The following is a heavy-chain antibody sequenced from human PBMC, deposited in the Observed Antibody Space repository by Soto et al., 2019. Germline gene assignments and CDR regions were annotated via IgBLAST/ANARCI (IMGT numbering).Heavy chain of an antibody. CDR2: ISSSSSYI. CDR3: ARDRPIEDIVVVPAASSY. Sequence: EVQLVESGGGLVKPGGSLRLSCAASGFTFSSYSMNWVRQAPGKGLEWVSSISSSSSYIYYADSVKGRFTISRDNAKNSLYLQMNSLRAEDTAVYYCARDRPIEDIVVVPAASSYWGQGTLVTVSS. J-gene: IGHJ4*02. V-gene: IGHV3-21*01. CDR1: GFTFSSYS. D-gene: IGHD2-2*01.